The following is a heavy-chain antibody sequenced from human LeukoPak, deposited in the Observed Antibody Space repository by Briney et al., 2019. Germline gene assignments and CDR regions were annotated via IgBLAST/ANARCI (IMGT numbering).Heavy chain of an antibody. J-gene: IGHJ3*02. CDR3: AKTTSPGVRDAFDI. D-gene: IGHD2-2*01. Sequence: GRPLRLSCAASGFTFSSYGMHWVRQAPGKGLEWVAVIWYDGSNKYYADSVKGRFTISRDNSKNTLYLQMNSLRAEDTAVYYCAKTTSPGVRDAFDIWGQGTMVTVSS. CDR2: IWYDGSNK. V-gene: IGHV3-33*06. CDR1: GFTFSSYG.